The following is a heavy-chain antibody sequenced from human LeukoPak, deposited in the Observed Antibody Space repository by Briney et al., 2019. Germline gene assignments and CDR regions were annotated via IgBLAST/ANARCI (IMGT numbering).Heavy chain of an antibody. V-gene: IGHV4-34*01. Sequence: SETLSLTCAVYGGSFSGYYWSWIRQPPGKGLEWIGEINHSGSTNYNPSLKSRVTISVDTSKNQFSLKLSSVTAADTAVYYCARERDYDFWSGYYYGPFGYWGQGTLVTVSS. CDR1: GGSFSGYY. J-gene: IGHJ4*02. D-gene: IGHD3-3*01. CDR3: ARERDYDFWSGYYYGPFGY. CDR2: INHSGST.